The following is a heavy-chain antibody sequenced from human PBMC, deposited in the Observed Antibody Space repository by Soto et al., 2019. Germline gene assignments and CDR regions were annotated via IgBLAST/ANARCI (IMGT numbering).Heavy chain of an antibody. V-gene: IGHV1-3*01. Sequence: ASLKVSCKASGYTFTSYAMHWVRQAPGQRLEWMGWINAGNGNTKYSQKFQGRVTITRDTSASTAYMELSSLRSEDTAVYYCARTRTGYCSSTSCYTPYYYYGMDVWGQGTTVTVSS. J-gene: IGHJ6*02. CDR3: ARTRTGYCSSTSCYTPYYYYGMDV. CDR2: INAGNGNT. CDR1: GYTFTSYA. D-gene: IGHD2-2*02.